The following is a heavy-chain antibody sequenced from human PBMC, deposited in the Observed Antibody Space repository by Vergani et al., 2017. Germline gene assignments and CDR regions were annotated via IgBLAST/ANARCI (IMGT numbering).Heavy chain of an antibody. J-gene: IGHJ3*02. D-gene: IGHD3-22*01. CDR3: ARAGDNYYDSSGYRDAFDI. CDR1: GGSFSGYY. V-gene: IGHV4-34*01. CDR2: INHSGST. Sequence: QVQLQQWGAGLLKPSETLSLTCAVSGGSFSGYYWSWIRQPPGKGLEWIGEINHSGSTNYNPSLKSRVTISVDTSKNQFSLKLSSVTAADTAVYYCARAGDNYYDSSGYRDAFDIWGQGTMVTVSS.